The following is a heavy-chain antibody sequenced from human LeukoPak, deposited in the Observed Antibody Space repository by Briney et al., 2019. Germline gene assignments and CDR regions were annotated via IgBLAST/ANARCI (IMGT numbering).Heavy chain of an antibody. CDR1: GGSISNHY. V-gene: IGHV4-59*11. Sequence: SETLSLTCIVSGGSISNHYWSWIRQPPGKGLEYIGYIYYSGSTDYNPSLKSRVTISLDTSKNQLSLNLSSVTAADTAVYYCARRSGVLDSRDSRYYFDHWGQGTLVTVSS. CDR2: IYYSGST. D-gene: IGHD3-22*01. CDR3: ARRSGVLDSRDSRYYFDH. J-gene: IGHJ4*02.